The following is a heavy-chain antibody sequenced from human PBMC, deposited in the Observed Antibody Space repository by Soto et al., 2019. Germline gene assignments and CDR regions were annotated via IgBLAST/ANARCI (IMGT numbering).Heavy chain of an antibody. CDR1: GFTFSSYA. Sequence: GGSLRLSCAASGFTFSSYAMRWVRQAPGKGLEWVAVISYDGSNKYYADSVKGRFTISRDNSKNTLYLQMNSLRAEDTAVYYCARDRGPRSPAYNWFDPWGQGTLVTVSS. J-gene: IGHJ5*02. CDR2: ISYDGSNK. V-gene: IGHV3-30-3*01. CDR3: ARDRGPRSPAYNWFDP. D-gene: IGHD2-2*01.